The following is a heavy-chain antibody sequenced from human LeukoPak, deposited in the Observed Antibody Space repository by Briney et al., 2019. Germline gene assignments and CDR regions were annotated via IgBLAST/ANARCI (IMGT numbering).Heavy chain of an antibody. CDR3: ARASPYDYVWGSYRPVFDY. CDR1: GYTFTSYA. V-gene: IGHV7-4-1*02. CDR2: INTNTGNP. J-gene: IGHJ4*02. D-gene: IGHD3-16*02. Sequence: ASVKVSCKASGYTFTSYAMNWVRQAPGQGLEWMGWINTNTGNPTYAQGFTGRFVFSLDTSVSTAYLQISSLKAEDTAVYYCARASPYDYVWGSYRPVFDYWGQGTLVTVSS.